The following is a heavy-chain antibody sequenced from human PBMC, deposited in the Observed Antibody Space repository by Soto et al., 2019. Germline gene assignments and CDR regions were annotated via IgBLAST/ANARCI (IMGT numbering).Heavy chain of an antibody. Sequence: GGSLRLSCAASGFTFSSYGMHWVRQAPGKGLEWVAVISYDGSNKYYADSVKGRFTISRDNSKNTLYLQMNSLRAEDTAVYYCAKVYDFWSGFQGSYFDYWGQGTLVTVSS. V-gene: IGHV3-30*18. D-gene: IGHD3-3*01. J-gene: IGHJ4*02. CDR2: ISYDGSNK. CDR1: GFTFSSYG. CDR3: AKVYDFWSGFQGSYFDY.